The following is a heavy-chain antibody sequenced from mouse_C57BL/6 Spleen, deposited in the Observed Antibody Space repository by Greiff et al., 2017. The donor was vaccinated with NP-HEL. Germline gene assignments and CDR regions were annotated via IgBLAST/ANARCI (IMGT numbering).Heavy chain of an antibody. Sequence: EVQLVESGGDLVKPGGSLKLSCAASGFTFSSYGMSWVRQTPDKRLEWVATISSGGSYTYYPDSVKGRYTMSRDNAKNTMYLQMNSLKSEDTAMYYCARHEGYTTEAGYLDVWGTGTTVTVSS. CDR2: ISSGGSYT. D-gene: IGHD1-1*01. CDR3: ARHEGYTTEAGYLDV. J-gene: IGHJ1*03. CDR1: GFTFSSYG. V-gene: IGHV5-6*01.